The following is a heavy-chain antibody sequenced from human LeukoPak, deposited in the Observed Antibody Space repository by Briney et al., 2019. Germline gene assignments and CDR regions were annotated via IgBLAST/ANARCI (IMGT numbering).Heavy chain of an antibody. D-gene: IGHD1-14*01. CDR1: GFTVGNVY. V-gene: IGHV3-15*05. J-gene: IGHJ3*02. CDR2: AISKSSGGTS. CDR3: ADSMVSGGFDI. Sequence: PGGSLRLSCAASGFTVGNVYMTWVRQAPGKGLEWVGRAISKSSGGTSDYAAVVKGRSTISRDDSENTLYLQMNNLKSEDTAVYYCADSMVSGGFDIWGQGTMVTVSS.